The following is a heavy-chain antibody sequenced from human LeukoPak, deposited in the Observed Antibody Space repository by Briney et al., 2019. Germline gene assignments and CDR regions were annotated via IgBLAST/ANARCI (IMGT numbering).Heavy chain of an antibody. V-gene: IGHV3-7*03. J-gene: IGHJ4*02. Sequence: GGSLRLSCAASGFTFSTYWMTWVRQAPGKGLEWVANIKEDGSDKYYVDSVKGRFTISRDNAKNSLYLQMNSLRAEDTAVYFCARDSGWFRFDYWGQGTLVTVSS. CDR1: GFTFSTYW. CDR2: IKEDGSDK. CDR3: ARDSGWFRFDY. D-gene: IGHD6-13*01.